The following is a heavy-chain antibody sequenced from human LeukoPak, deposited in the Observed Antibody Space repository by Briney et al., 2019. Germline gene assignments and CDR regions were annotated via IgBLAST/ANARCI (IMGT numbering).Heavy chain of an antibody. CDR2: IKKKTDGGTT. V-gene: IGHV3-15*01. J-gene: IGHJ3*02. CDR3: SKNYDFWSAYYSGRDAFDI. D-gene: IGHD3-3*01. Sequence: GGSLRLSCADSVFSFSNVWMSWVRQAPGKGLECVGRIKKKTDGGTTDYAAPVKGRFTISSDDSKNTLYLQMNSLKTEDTAVYYCSKNYDFWSAYYSGRDAFDIWGQGTVVTVSS. CDR1: VFSFSNVW.